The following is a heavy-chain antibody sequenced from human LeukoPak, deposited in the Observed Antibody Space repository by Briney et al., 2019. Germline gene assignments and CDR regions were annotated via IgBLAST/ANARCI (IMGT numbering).Heavy chain of an antibody. CDR1: GFTFSSYA. CDR3: ARDLAVAGKY. CDR2: ISSSSTYI. J-gene: IGHJ4*02. Sequence: PGGSLRLSCAASGFTFSSYAMSWVRQAPGKGLEWVSSISSSSTYIYYADSVKGRFTISRDNAKNSLYLQMDGLRAEDTAVYYCARDLAVAGKYWGQGALVTVSS. D-gene: IGHD6-19*01. V-gene: IGHV3-21*01.